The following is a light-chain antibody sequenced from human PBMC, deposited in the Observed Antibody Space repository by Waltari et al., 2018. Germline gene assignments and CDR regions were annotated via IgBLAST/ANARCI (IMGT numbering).Light chain of an antibody. CDR3: ALYMGGGIWV. J-gene: IGLJ3*02. CDR1: SGSISATSY. CDR2: KAN. V-gene: IGLV8-61*01. Sequence: QTVVTQEPSLSVSPGGTVTLNCALSSGSISATSYATWYQQTPGPAPRTLVYKANTRSSGVPDRFSGSILENKAALTITGAQADDECDYYCALYMGGGIWVFGGGTKLTVL.